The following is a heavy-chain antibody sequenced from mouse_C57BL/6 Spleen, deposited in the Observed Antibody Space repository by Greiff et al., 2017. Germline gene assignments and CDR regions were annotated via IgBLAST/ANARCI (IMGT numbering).Heavy chain of an antibody. CDR1: GYTFTDYY. J-gene: IGHJ3*01. CDR3: AREGGSSWFAY. D-gene: IGHD1-1*01. Sequence: QVQLKQSGAELVRPGASVKLSCKASGYTFTDYYINWVKQRPGQGLEWIARIYPGSGNTYYTEKFKGKATLTAEKSSSTAYMQLSSLTSEDSAVYVCAREGGSSWFAYWGQGTLVTVSA. CDR2: IYPGSGNT. V-gene: IGHV1-76*01.